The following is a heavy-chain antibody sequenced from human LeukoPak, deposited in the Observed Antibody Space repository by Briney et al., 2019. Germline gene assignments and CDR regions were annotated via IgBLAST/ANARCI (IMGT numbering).Heavy chain of an antibody. J-gene: IGHJ6*02. CDR2: MNPNSGNT. V-gene: IGHV1-8*01. CDR3: ARGHRSGNYYYYGMDV. D-gene: IGHD3-10*01. Sequence: ASVKVSCKASGYTFTSYAINWVRQATGQGLEWRGWMNPNSGNTGYAQTFQGRVTMTRNTSISTAYMELSSLRSEDTAVYYCARGHRSGNYYYYGMDVWGQGTTVTVSS. CDR1: GYTFTSYA.